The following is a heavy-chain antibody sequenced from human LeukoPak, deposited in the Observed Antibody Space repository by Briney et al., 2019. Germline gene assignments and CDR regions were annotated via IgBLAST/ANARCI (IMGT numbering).Heavy chain of an antibody. V-gene: IGHV6-1*01. CDR3: AGAAIDTSGYYSFVY. J-gene: IGHJ4*02. D-gene: IGHD3-22*01. CDR2: TYYRSKWYN. CDR1: GDSVSSNSAT. Sequence: SQTLSLTCAISGDSVSSNSATWIWIRQSPSRGLEWLGRTYYRSKWYNDYAVSVKSRTTINPDTSKNQFSLQLNSVTPEDTAVYYCAGAAIDTSGYYSFVYWGQGTLVTVSS.